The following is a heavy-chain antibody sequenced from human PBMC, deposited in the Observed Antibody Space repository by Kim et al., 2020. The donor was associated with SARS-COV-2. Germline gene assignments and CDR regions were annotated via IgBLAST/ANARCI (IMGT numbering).Heavy chain of an antibody. J-gene: IGHJ4*02. Sequence: GFLRLSCAASGFTFSSYAMHWVRQAPGKGLEWVAVISYDGSNKYYADSVKGRFTISRDNSKNTLYLQMNSLRAEDTAVYYCARDRGRLQLVVVVAATDWGQGTLVTVSS. V-gene: IGHV3-30*04. CDR3: ARDRGRLQLVVVVAATD. CDR2: ISYDGSNK. CDR1: GFTFSSYA. D-gene: IGHD2-15*01.